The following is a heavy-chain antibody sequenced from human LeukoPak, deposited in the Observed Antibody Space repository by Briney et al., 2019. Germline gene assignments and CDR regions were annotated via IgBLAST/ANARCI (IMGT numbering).Heavy chain of an antibody. D-gene: IGHD3-16*02. J-gene: IGHJ4*02. Sequence: AASVKVSCKASGYTFTGYYMHWVRQAPGQGLEWMGWINPNSGGTNYAQKFQGRVTMTRDTSISTAYMELSRLRSDDTAVYYCARDFPYDYVWGSYRTFDYWGRGTLVTVSS. CDR3: ARDFPYDYVWGSYRTFDY. CDR1: GYTFTGYY. V-gene: IGHV1-2*02. CDR2: INPNSGGT.